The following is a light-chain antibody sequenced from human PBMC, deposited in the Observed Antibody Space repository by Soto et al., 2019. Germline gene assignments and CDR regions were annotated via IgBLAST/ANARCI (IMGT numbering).Light chain of an antibody. CDR1: SSDVGGYNY. CDR2: EVS. V-gene: IGLV2-14*01. Sequence: QSALTQPASVSGSPGQSITISCTGTSSDVGGYNYVSWYQQHPGKAPKLMIYEVSNRPSGVSNRFSGSKSGNTASLTISGLQAKDEADYYCSSYTSRSTLDYVFGSGTKLTVL. J-gene: IGLJ1*01. CDR3: SSYTSRSTLDYV.